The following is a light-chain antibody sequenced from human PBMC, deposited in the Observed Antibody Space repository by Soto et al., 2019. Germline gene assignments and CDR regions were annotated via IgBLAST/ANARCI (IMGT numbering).Light chain of an antibody. CDR1: QSISSE. CDR3: QQGHNWPLP. J-gene: IGKJ2*01. CDR2: GAS. Sequence: EIVMTQSPATLSVSPGERATLSCRASQSISSELAWYQQKPGQPPRLLIYGASTRATGVPARFTGSGSGTVFPVPISRLQSEDFAVYYCQQGHNWPLPVAQGTRLEL. V-gene: IGKV3-15*01.